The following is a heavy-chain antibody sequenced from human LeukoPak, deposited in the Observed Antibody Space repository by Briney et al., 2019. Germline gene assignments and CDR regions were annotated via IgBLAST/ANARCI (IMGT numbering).Heavy chain of an antibody. CDR1: GYTFSNYG. CDR3: ARHSGSGWQALGY. D-gene: IGHD6-19*01. J-gene: IGHJ4*02. Sequence: ASVKVSCKASGYTFSNYGISWVRQAPGLGLEWMGWTSYIGNTNYAQKFQDRVTMTTDTSTTTAYMELRSLESDDTAVYYGARHSGSGWQALGYWGQGTLVTVSS. CDR2: TSYIGNT. V-gene: IGHV1-18*04.